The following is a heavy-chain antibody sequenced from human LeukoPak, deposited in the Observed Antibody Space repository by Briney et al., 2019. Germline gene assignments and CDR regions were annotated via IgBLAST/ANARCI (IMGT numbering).Heavy chain of an antibody. CDR3: ARARSRITFGGIRHAFDI. J-gene: IGHJ3*02. V-gene: IGHV1-46*04. CDR2: IIPLLGIT. CDR1: GYTFTSYY. Sequence: ASVKVSCKASGYTFTSYYMHWVRQAPGQGLEWVARIIPLLGITNHAQKLQGRVTVNADTSTNTVYMELSSLRPDGTAVYYCARARSRITFGGIRHAFDIWGQGTLVTVSS. D-gene: IGHD3-16*01.